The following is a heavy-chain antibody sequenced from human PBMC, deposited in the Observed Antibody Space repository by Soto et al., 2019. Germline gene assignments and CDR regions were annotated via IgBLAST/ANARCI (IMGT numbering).Heavy chain of an antibody. Sequence: SETLSLTCAVYGGSFSGYYWSWIRQPPGKGLEWIGEINHSGSTNYNPSLKSRVTISVDTSKNQFSLKLSSVTAADTAVYYCARRASGSSSSWYRSYYFDYWGQGTLVTVSS. V-gene: IGHV4-34*01. D-gene: IGHD6-13*01. CDR2: INHSGST. CDR1: GGSFSGYY. J-gene: IGHJ4*02. CDR3: ARRASGSSSSWYRSYYFDY.